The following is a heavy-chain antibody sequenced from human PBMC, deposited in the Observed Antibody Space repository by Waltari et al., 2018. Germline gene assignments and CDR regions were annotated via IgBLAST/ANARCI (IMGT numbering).Heavy chain of an antibody. CDR1: GFTFSSYG. D-gene: IGHD6-6*01. CDR3: ARVISSSSVFYDYYYGMDV. Sequence: QVQLVASGGGVVQPGRSLRLSCAASGFTFSSYGMHWVRQAPGKGLEWVSVIWYDGSNKYDADSVKGRFTISRDKSKNTLDLQRNSLRAEDTAVYYCARVISSSSVFYDYYYGMDVWGQGTTVTVSS. V-gene: IGHV3-33*01. CDR2: IWYDGSNK. J-gene: IGHJ6*02.